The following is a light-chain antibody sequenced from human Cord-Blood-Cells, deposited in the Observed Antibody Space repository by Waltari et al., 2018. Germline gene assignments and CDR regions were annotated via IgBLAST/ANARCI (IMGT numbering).Light chain of an antibody. CDR1: QSVLYSSNNKNY. J-gene: IGKJ1*01. CDR3: QQYYSTPRT. CDR2: WAY. V-gene: IGKV4-1*01. Sequence: DIVMTQSPDSLAVSLGERATIKCKSSQSVLYSSNNKNYLAWYQQKPGQPPKRLIYWAYTRESGVPDRFSGSGSGTDFTLPISSLQAEDVAVYYCQQYYSTPRTFGQGTKVEIK.